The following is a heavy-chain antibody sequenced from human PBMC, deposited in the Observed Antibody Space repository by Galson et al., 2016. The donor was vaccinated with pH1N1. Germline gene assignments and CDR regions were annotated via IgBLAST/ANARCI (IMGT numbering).Heavy chain of an antibody. Sequence: TLSLTCTVSGGSISSDNYYWTWIRQPAGKGLEWIGRIYRSGTTIYNPSLKSRVTLSLDTSRNHFSLRLNSVTAADMAVYYCARECSGYDWEGEGFDIWGQGTMVTVSS. CDR3: ARECSGYDWEGEGFDI. D-gene: IGHD5-12*01. CDR1: GGSISSDNYY. J-gene: IGHJ3*02. CDR2: IYRSGTT. V-gene: IGHV4-61*02.